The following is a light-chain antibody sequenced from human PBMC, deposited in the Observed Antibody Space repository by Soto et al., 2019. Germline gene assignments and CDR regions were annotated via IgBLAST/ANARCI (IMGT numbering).Light chain of an antibody. CDR2: DTS. J-gene: IGKJ5*01. CDR3: QQHNKWPQIT. CDR1: QIVSSY. Sequence: EIVLTQSPATLSLSRGERATLSCGASQIVSSYLAWYQQKPGQAPRLLIYDTSTRATGIPARFSGSGSGTEFTITISSLQSEDFAVYYCQQHNKWPQITLGQGPRLEIK. V-gene: IGKV3-11*01.